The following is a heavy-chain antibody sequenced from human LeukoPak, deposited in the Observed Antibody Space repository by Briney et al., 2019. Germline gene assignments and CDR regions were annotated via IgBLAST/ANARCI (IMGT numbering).Heavy chain of an antibody. D-gene: IGHD3-22*01. CDR3: AREASTMTVAPTDAFDI. J-gene: IGHJ3*02. CDR2: ISAYNGNT. CDR1: GYTFTSYG. Sequence: ASVKVSCKASGYTFTSYGISWVRQAPGQGLEWMGWISAYNGNTNYAQKLQGRVTMTTDTSTSTAYMELRSLRSDDTAVYYCAREASTMTVAPTDAFDIWGQGTMVTVSS. V-gene: IGHV1-18*01.